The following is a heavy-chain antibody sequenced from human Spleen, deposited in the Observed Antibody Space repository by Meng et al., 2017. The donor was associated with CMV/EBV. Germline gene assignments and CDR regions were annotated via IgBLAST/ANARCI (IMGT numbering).Heavy chain of an antibody. CDR3: AKEYGGYIDY. CDR2: IFSDGSRT. Sequence: GGSLRLSCAASGFTYTNYAMDWVRQAPGKGLEWISLIFSDGSRTYYADSVRGRFTISRDDSTNSLYLQMNSLRVEDTAIYYCAKEYGGYIDYWGRGTLVTVSS. D-gene: IGHD4/OR15-4a*01. V-gene: IGHV3-23*03. CDR1: GFTYTNYA. J-gene: IGHJ4*02.